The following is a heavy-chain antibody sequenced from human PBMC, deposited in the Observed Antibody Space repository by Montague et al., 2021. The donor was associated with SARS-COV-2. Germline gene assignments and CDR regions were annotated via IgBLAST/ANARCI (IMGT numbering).Heavy chain of an antibody. J-gene: IGHJ4*02. V-gene: IGHV4-59*01. CDR2: VHYTGST. D-gene: IGHD1-1*01. CDR1: GGSIRSYY. Sequence: SETLSLTCEASGGSIRSYYWSWIRQSPGKGLEWIGYVHYTGSTKYNPSLKTRVTLSPDTPKNHFSLRLNSVTAADTAVYYCARAQNICFIANCVNYFDLWGLGALVSVSS. CDR3: ARAQNICFIANCVNYFDL.